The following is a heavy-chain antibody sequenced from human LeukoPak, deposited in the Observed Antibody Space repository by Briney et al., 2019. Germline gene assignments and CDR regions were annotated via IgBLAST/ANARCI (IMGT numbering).Heavy chain of an antibody. J-gene: IGHJ5*02. CDR2: ISGSGGST. CDR3: AKGRGIGLNNWFDP. V-gene: IGHV3-23*01. Sequence: GGSLRLSCAVSGLTFSSYAMSWVRQAPGKGLEWVSAISGSGGSTYYADSVKGRFTISRDNSKNTLYLQMNSLRAEDTAVYYCAKGRGIGLNNWFDPWGQGTLVTVSS. CDR1: GLTFSSYA. D-gene: IGHD6-13*01.